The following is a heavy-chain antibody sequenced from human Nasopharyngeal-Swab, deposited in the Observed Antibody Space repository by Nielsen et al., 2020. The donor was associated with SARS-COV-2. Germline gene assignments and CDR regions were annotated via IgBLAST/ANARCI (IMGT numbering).Heavy chain of an antibody. D-gene: IGHD2-2*01. V-gene: IGHV3-15*01. CDR2: IKAKADGGTT. Sequence: WIRQPPGKGLEWVGRIKAKADGGTTDYAAAVEGRFNVSRDDSKSTLYLQMNSLKTDDTAVYFCTTAPFCSSTSWCFDSWGRGTLVTVSS. J-gene: IGHJ4*02. CDR3: TTAPFCSSTSWCFDS.